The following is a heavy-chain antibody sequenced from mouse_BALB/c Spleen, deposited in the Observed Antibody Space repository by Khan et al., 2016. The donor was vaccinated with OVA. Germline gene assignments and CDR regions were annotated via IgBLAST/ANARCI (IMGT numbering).Heavy chain of an antibody. Sequence: EVQLKESGTVLARPGASVKMSCKTSGYSFTSYWMHWIKQRPGQGLEWIGAIYPGNSDANYNQKFKDKAKLTAVTSASTANMELSSLTDEDSAVYYCTRWGYRFAYWGQGTLVTVSA. J-gene: IGHJ3*01. CDR2: IYPGNSDA. CDR3: TRWGYRFAY. CDR1: GYSFTSYW. D-gene: IGHD2-2*01. V-gene: IGHV1-5*01.